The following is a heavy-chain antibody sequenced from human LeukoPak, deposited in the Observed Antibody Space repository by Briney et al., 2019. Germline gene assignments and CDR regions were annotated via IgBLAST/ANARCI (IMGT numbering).Heavy chain of an antibody. CDR2: INPSGGNT. V-gene: IGHV1-46*01. D-gene: IGHD3-16*02. Sequence: ASVKVSCKASGYTFTSYYMHWVRQAPGQGLEWMGIINPSGGNTNYAQKFQGRVTMTRDMSTSTVYMELSSLRSEDTAVYYCARDLMITFGGVIGYFDYWGQGTLVTVSS. J-gene: IGHJ4*02. CDR3: ARDLMITFGGVIGYFDY. CDR1: GYTFTSYY.